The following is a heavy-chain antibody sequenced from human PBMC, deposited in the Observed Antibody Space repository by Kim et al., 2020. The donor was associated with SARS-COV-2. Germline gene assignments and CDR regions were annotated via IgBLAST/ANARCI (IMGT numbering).Heavy chain of an antibody. J-gene: IGHJ4*02. Sequence: ADSVKGRFTISRENSKNTLYLQRNSLRAEDTAVYYCARNTMVRGVGAGDYWGQGTLVTVSS. CDR3: ARNTMVRGVGAGDY. D-gene: IGHD3-10*01. V-gene: IGHV3-30*07.